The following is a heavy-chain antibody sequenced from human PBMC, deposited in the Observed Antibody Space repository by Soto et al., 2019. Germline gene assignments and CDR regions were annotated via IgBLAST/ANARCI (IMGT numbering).Heavy chain of an antibody. D-gene: IGHD2-2*01. V-gene: IGHV4-34*01. CDR2: INHSGST. CDR1: GGSFSGYY. J-gene: IGHJ5*02. CDR3: ARGRHMVVPAAMRGFDP. Sequence: QVQLQQWGAGLLKPSETLSLTCAVYGGSFSGYYCSWIRQPPGKELEWIGEINHSGSTNYNPSLKSRGTISVDTSKNQVSLKLSSVTAADTAVYYCARGRHMVVPAAMRGFDPWGQGTLVTVSS.